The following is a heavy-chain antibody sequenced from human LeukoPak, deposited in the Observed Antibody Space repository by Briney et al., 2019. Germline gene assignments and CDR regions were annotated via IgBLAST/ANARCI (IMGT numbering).Heavy chain of an antibody. CDR3: AREKDDHGDPGPLDA. CDR1: GFTFSGHW. Sequence: GGSLRLSCAVSGFTFSGHWMFWVRQAPGKGLVWVSSTNSDGSSTGYTDSVKGRFTVSRDNAKNTLYLQMSSLRAEDTAVYYCAREKDDHGDPGPLDAWGQGDPVTVSS. D-gene: IGHD4-17*01. CDR2: TNSDGSST. J-gene: IGHJ5*02. V-gene: IGHV3-74*01.